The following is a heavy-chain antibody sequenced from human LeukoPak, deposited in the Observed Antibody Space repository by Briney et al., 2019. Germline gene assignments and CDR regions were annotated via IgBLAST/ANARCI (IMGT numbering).Heavy chain of an antibody. Sequence: SETLSLTCTVSGGSFSSYYWNWIRQPPGKGLEWIGYIYYSGSTNYNPSLKSRVTISVDTSKNQFSLKLSSVTAADTAVYYCARLRAYYDILTGYSHYYYYYGMDVWGQGTTVTVSS. CDR3: ARLRAYYDILTGYSHYYYYYGMDV. J-gene: IGHJ6*02. CDR2: IYYSGST. CDR1: GGSFSSYY. V-gene: IGHV4-59*08. D-gene: IGHD3-9*01.